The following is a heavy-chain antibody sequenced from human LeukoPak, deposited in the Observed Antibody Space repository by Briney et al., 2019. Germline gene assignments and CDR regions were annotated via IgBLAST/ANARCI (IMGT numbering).Heavy chain of an antibody. CDR1: GGTFSSYA. CDR3: ARGSYDILTGYYSDYYAMDV. V-gene: IGHV1-69*13. CDR2: IIPIFGTA. D-gene: IGHD3-9*01. Sequence: ASVKVSCKASGGTFSSYAISWVRQAPGQGLEWMGGIIPIFGTANYAQKFQGRVTITADESTSTAYMELSSLRSEDTAVYYCARGSYDILTGYYSDYYAMDVWGKGTTVTVSS. J-gene: IGHJ6*04.